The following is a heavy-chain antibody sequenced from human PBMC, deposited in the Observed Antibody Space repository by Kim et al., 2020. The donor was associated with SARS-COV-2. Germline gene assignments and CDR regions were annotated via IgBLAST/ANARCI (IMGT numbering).Heavy chain of an antibody. V-gene: IGHV1-69*13. CDR3: AREKWCRGGDCSGAFDF. Sequence: SVKVSCKASGGTFSSYDISWVRQAPGQGLEWMGGIIPMFGTPNYAQKFQGRVTITADESTSTAYMELKSLRSDDTAVYYCAREKWCRGGDCSGAFDFWGQGSLVTVAS. J-gene: IGHJ3*01. CDR1: GGTFSSYD. CDR2: IIPMFGTP. D-gene: IGHD2-21*02.